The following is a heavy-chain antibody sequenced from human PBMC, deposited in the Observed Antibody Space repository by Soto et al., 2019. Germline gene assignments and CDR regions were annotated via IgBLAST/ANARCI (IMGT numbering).Heavy chain of an antibody. CDR3: AKGLTIFGVVGIFDP. D-gene: IGHD3-3*01. CDR2: MSFDGSDN. V-gene: IGHV3-30*18. J-gene: IGHJ5*02. Sequence: QVQLVESGGGVVQPGRSLRLSCAASGFSFSSYGMHWVRQAPGKGLEWVAVMSFDGSDNYYGDSVKGRFTISRDNSKNTLYLQMNSLRVEDTAVYFCAKGLTIFGVVGIFDPWGQGTLVTVSP. CDR1: GFSFSSYG.